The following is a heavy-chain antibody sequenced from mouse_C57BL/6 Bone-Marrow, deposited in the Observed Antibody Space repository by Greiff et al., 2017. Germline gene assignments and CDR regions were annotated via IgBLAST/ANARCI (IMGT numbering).Heavy chain of an antibody. V-gene: IGHV14-4*01. Sequence: VQLQQSGAELVRPGASVKLSCTASGFNIKDDYMHWVKQRPEQGLEWIGWIEPENGDTEYASKFQGKATITADTSSNTAYLQLSSLTSEDTAVYYCTTYYYGSREVDYWGQGTTLTVSS. J-gene: IGHJ2*01. CDR3: TTYYYGSREVDY. CDR1: GFNIKDDY. D-gene: IGHD1-1*01. CDR2: IEPENGDT.